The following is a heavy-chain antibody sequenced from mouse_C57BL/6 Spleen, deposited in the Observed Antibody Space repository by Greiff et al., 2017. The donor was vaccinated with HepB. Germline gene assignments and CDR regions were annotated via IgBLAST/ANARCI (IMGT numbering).Heavy chain of an antibody. CDR2: IWRGGST. CDR1: GFSLTSYG. V-gene: IGHV2-5*01. Sequence: VQLQQSGPGLVQPSQSLSITCTVSGFSLTSYGVHWVRQSPGKGLEWLGVIWRGGSTDYNAAFMSRLSITKDNSKSQVFFKMNSLQADDTAIYYCAKNVLYDYDWFAYWGQGTLVTVSA. CDR3: AKNVLYDYDWFAY. J-gene: IGHJ3*01. D-gene: IGHD2-4*01.